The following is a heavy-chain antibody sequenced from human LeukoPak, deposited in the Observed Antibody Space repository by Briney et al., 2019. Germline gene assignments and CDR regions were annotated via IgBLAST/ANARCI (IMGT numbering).Heavy chain of an antibody. CDR2: ISSSSSYI. CDR1: GFTFSSYT. Sequence: GGSLRLSCAASGFTFSSYTMNWVRQAPGKGLEWVSSISSSSSYIYYADSVKGRFTISRDNAKNALYLQMNSLRAEDTAVYYCAKDLHYGSADYWGQGTLVTVSS. CDR3: AKDLHYGSADY. D-gene: IGHD3-10*01. J-gene: IGHJ4*02. V-gene: IGHV3-21*01.